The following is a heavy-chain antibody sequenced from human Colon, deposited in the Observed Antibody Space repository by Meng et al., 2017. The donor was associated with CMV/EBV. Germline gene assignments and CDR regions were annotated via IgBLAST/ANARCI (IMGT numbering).Heavy chain of an antibody. CDR2: ISNINYI. Sequence: GGSLRLSCEASGFIFKNYIMHWVRQDPGKGLEWVSSISNINYIYQADSVKGRFTISRDNAKNSLSLLMNSLRPEDTAVYYCARSYYYGLDVWGQGTTVTVSS. D-gene: IGHD3-10*01. CDR1: GFIFKNYI. CDR3: ARSYYYGLDV. V-gene: IGHV3-21*01. J-gene: IGHJ6*02.